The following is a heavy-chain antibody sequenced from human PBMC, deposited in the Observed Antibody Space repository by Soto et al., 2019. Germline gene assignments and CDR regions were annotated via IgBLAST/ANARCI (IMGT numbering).Heavy chain of an antibody. Sequence: QVQLVQSGAEVKKPGSSVKVSCKASGGTFSSYAISWVRQAPGQGLEWMGGIIPIFGKANYAQKFQGRITITADEPTSTAYMELSSLRSEDTAVYYCARGLADSKMVYWGQGTLVTVSS. V-gene: IGHV1-69*01. D-gene: IGHD3-22*01. CDR3: ARGLADSKMVY. J-gene: IGHJ4*02. CDR1: GGTFSSYA. CDR2: IIPIFGKA.